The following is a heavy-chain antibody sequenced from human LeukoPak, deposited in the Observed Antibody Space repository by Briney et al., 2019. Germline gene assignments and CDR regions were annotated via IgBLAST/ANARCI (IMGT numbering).Heavy chain of an antibody. D-gene: IGHD3-10*01. V-gene: IGHV3-21*01. J-gene: IGHJ6*02. CDR2: ISSSSSYI. CDR3: ARQGTVSSPSYYYYGMDV. Sequence: PGGFLRLSCAASGFTFSSYSMNWVRQAPGKGLEWVSSISSSSSYIYYADSVKGRFTISRDNAKNSLYLQMNSLRAEDTAVYYCARQGTVSSPSYYYYGMDVWGQGTTVTVSS. CDR1: GFTFSSYS.